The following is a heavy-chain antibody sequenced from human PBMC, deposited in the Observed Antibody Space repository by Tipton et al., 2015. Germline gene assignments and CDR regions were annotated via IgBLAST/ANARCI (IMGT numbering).Heavy chain of an antibody. Sequence: QLVQSGAEVKKPGESLKISCKGSGYSFSTYWIGWVRQMPGKGLEWMGIIYPGDSDTRYSLSFQGQVTISADKSISTAYLHWSSLKASDTAMYYCARHVSFYYDTHGSDALDIWAQGTMVTVSS. V-gene: IGHV5-51*01. J-gene: IGHJ3*02. D-gene: IGHD3-22*01. CDR3: ARHVSFYYDTHGSDALDI. CDR1: GYSFSTYW. CDR2: IYPGDSDT.